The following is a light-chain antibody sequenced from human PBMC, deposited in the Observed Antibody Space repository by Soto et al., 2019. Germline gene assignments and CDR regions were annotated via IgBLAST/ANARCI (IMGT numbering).Light chain of an antibody. J-gene: IGKJ2*01. CDR2: RTS. Sequence: EIVLTQSPGTLSLSPGERATLSCRASQSVSSSYLAWYQQKPGQAPRLLIYRTSARATGIPGRFSGSGSGTDFTLTISNLQSEDFALYYCQHYSGWPPVFGQGTKVDIK. CDR3: QHYSGWPPV. V-gene: IGKV3-20*01. CDR1: QSVSSSY.